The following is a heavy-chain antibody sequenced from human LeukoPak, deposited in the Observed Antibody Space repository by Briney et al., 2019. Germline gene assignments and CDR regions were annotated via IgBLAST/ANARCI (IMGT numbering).Heavy chain of an antibody. CDR3: ARDWPTVITDY. CDR1: GYTFTTHG. Sequence: ASVKVSCKTSGYTFTTHGISWVRQAPGQGLEWMGWISTSKGDTNYAQKFRGRHTVTTDRSTSTAYMELRSLSSDDTAVYYCARDWPTVITDYWGQGTLVTVSS. D-gene: IGHD4-11*01. CDR2: ISTSKGDT. V-gene: IGHV1-18*01. J-gene: IGHJ4*02.